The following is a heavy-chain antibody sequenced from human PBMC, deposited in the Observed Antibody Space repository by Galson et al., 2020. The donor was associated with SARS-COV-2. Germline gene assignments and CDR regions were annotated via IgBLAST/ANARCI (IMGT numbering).Heavy chain of an antibody. Sequence: ESGPTLVKPTQTLTLTCTFSGFSLSTSGMCVSWIRQPPGNALEWLGRIDWDDDKYYSTSLKTRLTISKDTSKNQVVLTMTNMDPVDTATYYCARIFPRRGSSGWYFDYWGQGTLVTVSS. V-gene: IGHV2-70*11. CDR2: IDWDDDK. D-gene: IGHD6-19*01. J-gene: IGHJ4*02. CDR1: GFSLSTSGMC. CDR3: ARIFPRRGSSGWYFDY.